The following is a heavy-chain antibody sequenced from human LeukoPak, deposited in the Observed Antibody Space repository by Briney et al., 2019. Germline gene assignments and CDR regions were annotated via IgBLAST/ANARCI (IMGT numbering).Heavy chain of an antibody. J-gene: IGHJ4*02. CDR3: ASEGIAVAGRSYY. Sequence: SETLSLTCTVSGGSISSSSYYWGWIRQPPGKGLEWIGSIYYSGSTYYNPSLKSRVTISVDTSKNQFSLKLSSVTAADTAVYYCASEGIAVAGRSYYWGQGTLVTVSS. D-gene: IGHD6-19*01. CDR2: IYYSGST. V-gene: IGHV4-39*01. CDR1: GGSISSSSYY.